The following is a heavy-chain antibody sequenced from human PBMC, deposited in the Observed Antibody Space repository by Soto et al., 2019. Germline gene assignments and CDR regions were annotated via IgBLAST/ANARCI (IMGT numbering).Heavy chain of an antibody. J-gene: IGHJ5*02. CDR3: AKEPRRYCSSTSCERWFDP. D-gene: IGHD2-2*01. Sequence: EVQLLESGGGLVQPGGSLRLSCAASGFTFTNYAMSWVRQAPGEGLEWVSSISGSGGSTYYADSVKGRFTISRDNTKNTLYLQMNSLRAEDTAVYYCAKEPRRYCSSTSCERWFDPWGQGTLVTVSS. CDR1: GFTFTNYA. CDR2: ISGSGGST. V-gene: IGHV3-23*01.